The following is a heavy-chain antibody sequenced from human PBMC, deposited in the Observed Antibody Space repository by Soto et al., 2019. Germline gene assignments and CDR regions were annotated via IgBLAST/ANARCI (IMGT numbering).Heavy chain of an antibody. Sequence: GGSLRLSCAASGFTFSSYAMHWVRQAAGKGLEWVAVISYDGSNKYYADSVKGRFTISRDNSKNTLYLQMNSLRAEDTAVYYCAKAGSSSWYYYYGMDVGGQGTTVTVSS. V-gene: IGHV3-30*18. CDR1: GFTFSSYA. J-gene: IGHJ6*02. CDR2: ISYDGSNK. CDR3: AKAGSSSWYYYYGMDV. D-gene: IGHD6-13*01.